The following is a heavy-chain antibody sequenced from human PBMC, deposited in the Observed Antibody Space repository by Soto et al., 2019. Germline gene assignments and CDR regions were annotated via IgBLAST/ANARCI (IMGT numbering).Heavy chain of an antibody. J-gene: IGHJ4*02. CDR1: GGSISNYY. CDR3: ARVPYNYYDSSGYYYYFDY. V-gene: IGHV4-59*01. Sequence: SETLSLTCTVSGGSISNYYWSWIRQPPGKGLEWIGYIYYTGSTNYNPSLKSRVTISVDTSKNQFSLRLSSVTAADTAVFYCARVPYNYYDSSGYYYYFDYWGQGALVTVSS. CDR2: IYYTGST. D-gene: IGHD3-22*01.